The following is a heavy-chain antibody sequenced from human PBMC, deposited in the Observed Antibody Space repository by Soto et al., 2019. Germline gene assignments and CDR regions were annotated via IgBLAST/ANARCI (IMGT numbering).Heavy chain of an antibody. Sequence: SETLSLTCTVSGGSISSGGYYWSWIRQHPGKGLEWIGYIYYSGSTYYNPSLKSRVTISVDTSKNQFSLKLSSVTAADTAVYYCARSYSTYPRYYYYMDVWGKGTTVTVSS. V-gene: IGHV4-31*03. D-gene: IGHD1-26*01. CDR1: GGSISSGGYY. J-gene: IGHJ6*03. CDR3: ARSYSTYPRYYYYMDV. CDR2: IYYSGST.